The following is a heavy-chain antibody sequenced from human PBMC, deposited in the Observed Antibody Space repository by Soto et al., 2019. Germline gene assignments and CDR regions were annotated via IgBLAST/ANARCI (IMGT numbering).Heavy chain of an antibody. CDR2: FYYSGST. CDR1: GGSISSGPYS. J-gene: IGHJ6*02. Sequence: PSGSLSLTCAVSGGSISSGPYSWCWIRQPPGKGLEWIGTFYYSGSTYYNPSLESRVTISVDTSKNQFSLKVSSVTAADTAVYYCARLGGYCSSTSCYGYYGMDVWGQGTTVTVSS. D-gene: IGHD2-2*01. CDR3: ARLGGYCSSTSCYGYYGMDV. V-gene: IGHV4-39*01.